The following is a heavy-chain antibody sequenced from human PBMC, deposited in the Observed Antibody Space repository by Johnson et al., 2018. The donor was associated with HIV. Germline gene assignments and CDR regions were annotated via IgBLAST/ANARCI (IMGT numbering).Heavy chain of an antibody. D-gene: IGHD5-18*01. V-gene: IGHV3-7*05. Sequence: VQLVESRGGLVQPGGSPRLSCPASGFTFIRYWMSWVRQAPGKRLEWLANINQDRSEKTYVDSVTGRFTISRDNAKKSRYLQMNSLRAEDTAVYYCASPYSYGLDDAFDIWGQGTMVTVSS. J-gene: IGHJ3*02. CDR1: GFTFIRYW. CDR2: INQDRSEK. CDR3: ASPYSYGLDDAFDI.